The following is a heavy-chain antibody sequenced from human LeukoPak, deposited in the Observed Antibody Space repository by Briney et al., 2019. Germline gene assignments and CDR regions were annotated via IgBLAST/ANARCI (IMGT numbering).Heavy chain of an antibody. CDR1: GGSIGSGGYY. D-gene: IGHD3-10*01. V-gene: IGHV4-31*03. CDR2: IYYSGTT. Sequence: SQTLSLTCTVSGGSIGSGGYYWSWIRQHPGKGLEWIGYIYYSGTTYYNPSLKSRVTISVDTSKNQFSLKLSSVTAADTAVFYCARGGRGYGQYYFDSWGQGTLVTVSS. J-gene: IGHJ4*02. CDR3: ARGGRGYGQYYFDS.